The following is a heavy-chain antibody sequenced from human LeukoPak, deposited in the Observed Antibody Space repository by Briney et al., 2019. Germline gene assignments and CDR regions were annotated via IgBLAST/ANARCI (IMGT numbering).Heavy chain of an antibody. CDR1: GFTFSSYG. Sequence: GRSLRLSCAASGFTFSSYGMHWVRQAPGKGLEYVSAISSNGGSTYYANSVKGRFTISRDNSKNTLYLQMGSLRAEDMAVYYCARSSYGSGDYWGQGTLVTVSS. D-gene: IGHD3-10*01. V-gene: IGHV3-64*01. J-gene: IGHJ4*02. CDR3: ARSSYGSGDY. CDR2: ISSNGGST.